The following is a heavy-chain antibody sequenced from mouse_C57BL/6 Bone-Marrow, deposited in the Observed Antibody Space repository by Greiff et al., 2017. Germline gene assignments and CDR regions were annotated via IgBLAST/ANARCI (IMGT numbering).Heavy chain of an antibody. V-gene: IGHV14-3*01. CDR2: IDPANGNT. J-gene: IGHJ3*01. CDR1: GFNIKNTY. Sequence: VQLQQSVAELVRPGASVKLSCTASGFNIKNTYMHWVKQRPEQGLEWIGRIDPANGNTKYAPKFQGKATITADPSSNTAYLQLRSLTSEDSVFYCSARISNYFAWFAYRGQGTLVTVSA. D-gene: IGHD2-5*01. CDR3: ARISNYFAWFAY.